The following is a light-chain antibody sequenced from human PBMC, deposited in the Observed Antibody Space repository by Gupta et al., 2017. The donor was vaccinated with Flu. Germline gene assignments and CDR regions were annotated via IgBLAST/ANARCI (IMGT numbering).Light chain of an antibody. V-gene: IGKV1-39*01. CDR1: QSISSY. CDR3: QQRYSTPRT. Sequence: PSSLSASVGDRVTITCRASQSISSYLNWYQQKPGKAPKLLIYAASRLQSGVPSRFSGSGSGTDFTLTISSLQPEDFATYYCQQRYSTPRTFGQGTKVEIK. J-gene: IGKJ1*01. CDR2: AAS.